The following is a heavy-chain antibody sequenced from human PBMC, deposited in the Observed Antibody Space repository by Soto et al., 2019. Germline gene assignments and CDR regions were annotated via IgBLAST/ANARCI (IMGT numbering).Heavy chain of an antibody. CDR1: GGSISSYY. D-gene: IGHD5-12*01. J-gene: IGHJ4*02. Sequence: PSETLSLTCTVSGGSISSYYWSWIRQPPGKGLEWIGYIYYSGSTSYNPSLKSRVTISVDTSKNQFSLKLSSVTAADTAVYYCARDLNVETQWLRSEFDYWGQGTLVTVSS. V-gene: IGHV4-59*01. CDR2: IYYSGST. CDR3: ARDLNVETQWLRSEFDY.